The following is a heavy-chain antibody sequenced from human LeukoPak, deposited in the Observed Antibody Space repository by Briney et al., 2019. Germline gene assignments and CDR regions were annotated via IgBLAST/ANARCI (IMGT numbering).Heavy chain of an antibody. J-gene: IGHJ4*02. V-gene: IGHV3-74*01. CDR1: GFSFNTYW. D-gene: IGHD1-26*01. CDR2: INSDGSNT. CDR3: ARRVGGYFYY. Sequence: GGSLRLSCAASGFSFNTYWMHWVRQAPGKGLVWVSRINSDGSNTNYADSVKGRFPISRDNSKNTLYLQMNSLRAEDTAVYYCARRVGGYFYYWGQGTLVTVSS.